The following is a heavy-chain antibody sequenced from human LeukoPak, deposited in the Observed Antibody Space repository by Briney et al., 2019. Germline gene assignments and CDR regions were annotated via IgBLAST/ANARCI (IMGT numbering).Heavy chain of an antibody. J-gene: IGHJ6*02. D-gene: IGHD1-7*01. CDR2: IYYSGST. V-gene: IGHV4-39*01. CDR1: GGSISSSSYY. Sequence: PSETLSLTCTVSGGSISSSSYYWGWIRQPPGRGLEWIGSIYYSGSTYYNPSLKSRVTISVDTSKNQFSLKLSSVTAADTAVYYCARRLPTGTMFGYYYYGMDVWGQGTTVTVSS. CDR3: ARRLPTGTMFGYYYYGMDV.